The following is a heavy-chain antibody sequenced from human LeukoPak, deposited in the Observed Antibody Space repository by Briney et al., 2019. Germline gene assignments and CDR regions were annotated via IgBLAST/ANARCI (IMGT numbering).Heavy chain of an antibody. V-gene: IGHV4-38-2*02. CDR1: GYSISSGYY. J-gene: IGHJ5*02. CDR3: ARVVDTMIVVVITESRWFDP. D-gene: IGHD3-22*01. Sequence: PSETLSLTCTVSGYSISSGYYWGWIRQPPGKGLEWIGSIYHSGSTYYNPSLKSRVTILVDTSKNQFSLKLSSVTAADTAVYYCARVVDTMIVVVITESRWFDPWGQGTLVTVSS. CDR2: IYHSGST.